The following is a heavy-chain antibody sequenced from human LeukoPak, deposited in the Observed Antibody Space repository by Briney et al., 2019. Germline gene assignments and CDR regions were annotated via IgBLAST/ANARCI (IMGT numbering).Heavy chain of an antibody. CDR2: IYSGGST. V-gene: IGHV3-53*01. CDR1: GFTVTSNY. J-gene: IGHJ6*02. D-gene: IGHD6-13*01. CDR3: ARPSAAAAAGTIGDSYYYGMDV. Sequence: GGSLRLSCVASGFTVTSNYVTWVRQAPGKGLEWVSVIYSGGSTYYADSVKGRFTISRDNSKNTLYLQMNSLRAEDTAVYYCARPSAAAAAGTIGDSYYYGMDVWGQGTTVTVSS.